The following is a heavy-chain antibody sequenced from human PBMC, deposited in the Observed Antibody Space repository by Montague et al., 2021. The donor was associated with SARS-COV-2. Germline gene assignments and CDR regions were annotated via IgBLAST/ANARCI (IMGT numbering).Heavy chain of an antibody. Sequence: SRRLSCAASGFTFFSYAMHWVRQAPGKGLEWVAVITYDGSNKYYADSVKGRFTISRDNYKNTLYLQMNSLRAEDTAVYYCARELTYYGMDVWGQGTTVTVSS. CDR3: ARELTYYGMDV. J-gene: IGHJ6*02. CDR2: ITYDGSNK. CDR1: GFTFFSYA. D-gene: IGHD2-21*02. V-gene: IGHV3-30-3*01.